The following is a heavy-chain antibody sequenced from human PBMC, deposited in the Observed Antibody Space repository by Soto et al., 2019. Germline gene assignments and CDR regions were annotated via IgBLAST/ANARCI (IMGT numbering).Heavy chain of an antibody. CDR2: ISRSSTYI. CDR3: AFAGSGSYSNVPDAFDI. V-gene: IGHV3-21*01. D-gene: IGHD3-10*01. J-gene: IGHJ3*02. Sequence: EVQLVESGGGLVKPGGSLRLSCAASGFTFSSYSMNWVRQAPGKGLEWVSSISRSSTYIYYADSVKGRFTISRDNAKNSLYLQMNSLRAEDTAVYYCAFAGSGSYSNVPDAFDIWGQGTMVTVSS. CDR1: GFTFSSYS.